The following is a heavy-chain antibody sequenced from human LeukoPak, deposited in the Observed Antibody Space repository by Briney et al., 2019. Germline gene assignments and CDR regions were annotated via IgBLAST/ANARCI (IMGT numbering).Heavy chain of an antibody. CDR3: ARGRNYGSGSYSYYFDD. J-gene: IGHJ4*02. CDR2: IKQDGSDK. V-gene: IGHV3-7*01. CDR1: GFTFSTYW. D-gene: IGHD3-10*01. Sequence: GGSLRLSCAASGFTFSTYWMSWVRQAPGKGLEWVASIKQDGSDKYYVDSVKGRFTISRDNADNSLYLQMNSLRADDTAVYYCARGRNYGSGSYSYYFDDWGQGTLVTVSS.